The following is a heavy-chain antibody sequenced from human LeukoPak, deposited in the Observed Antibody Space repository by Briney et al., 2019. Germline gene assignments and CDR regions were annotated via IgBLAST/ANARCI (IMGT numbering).Heavy chain of an antibody. CDR3: ASRLTTGINWFDP. V-gene: IGHV4-59*01. J-gene: IGHJ5*02. Sequence: KPSETLSLTCTVSGGSISSYYWSWIRQPPGKGLEWIGYIYYSGSTNYNPSLKSRVTISVDTSKNQFSLKLSSVTAADTAVYYCASRLTTGINWFDPWGQGTLVTVSS. CDR1: GGSISSYY. D-gene: IGHD4-11*01. CDR2: IYYSGST.